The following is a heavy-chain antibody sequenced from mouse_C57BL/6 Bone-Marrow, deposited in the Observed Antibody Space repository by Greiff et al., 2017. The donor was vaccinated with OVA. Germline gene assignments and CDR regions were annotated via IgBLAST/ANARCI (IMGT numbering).Heavy chain of an antibody. J-gene: IGHJ2*01. CDR2: ISYDGSN. D-gene: IGHD2-4*01. CDR1: GYSITSGYY. Sequence: VQLQQSGPGLVKPSQSLSLTCSVTGYSITSGYYWNWIRQFPGNKLEWMGYISYDGSNNYNPSLKNRISITRDTSKNKFFLKLNSVTTEDTATYYWARGDYDGYYFDYWGQGTTLTVSS. V-gene: IGHV3-6*01. CDR3: ARGDYDGYYFDY.